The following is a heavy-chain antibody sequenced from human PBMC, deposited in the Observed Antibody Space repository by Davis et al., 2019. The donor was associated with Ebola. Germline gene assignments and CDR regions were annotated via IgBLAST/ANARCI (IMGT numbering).Heavy chain of an antibody. CDR2: IYTGGRT. CDR1: GFRVSGPY. V-gene: IGHV3-66*01. Sequence: GGSLRLSCAASGFRVSGPYMSWVRQAPGKGLEWVSVIYTGGRTYYTDSVTGRFTISRDNAKNSLYLQMNSLRAGDTAVYYCVRGGLSGTTYSYGMDVWGKGTTVTVSS. CDR3: VRGGLSGTTYSYGMDV. J-gene: IGHJ6*04. D-gene: IGHD1-7*01.